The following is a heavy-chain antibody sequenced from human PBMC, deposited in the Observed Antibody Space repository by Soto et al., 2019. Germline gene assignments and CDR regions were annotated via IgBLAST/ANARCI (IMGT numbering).Heavy chain of an antibody. J-gene: IGHJ5*02. CDR2: ISGSGGST. CDR3: AKGPAYYDSSGYYWFDP. D-gene: IGHD3-22*01. Sequence: GGSLRLSCAASGFTFSSYAMSWVRQAPGKGLEWVSAISGSGGSTYYADSVKGRFTISRDNSKNTLYLQMNSLRAEDTAVYYCAKGPAYYDSSGYYWFDPWGQGTLVTVSS. V-gene: IGHV3-23*01. CDR1: GFTFSSYA.